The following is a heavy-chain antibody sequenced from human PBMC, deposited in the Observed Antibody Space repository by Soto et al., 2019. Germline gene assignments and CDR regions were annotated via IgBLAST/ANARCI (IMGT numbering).Heavy chain of an antibody. CDR2: INPNSGGT. V-gene: IGHV1-2*02. Sequence: ASVKVSCKASGYPFTGYYMHWVRQAPGQGLEWMGWINPNSGGTNYAQKFPGSLTMTRDTSISTAYMELSTVRSDDTAVYYCARDLRLTYYYYAMDVWGHGTMLTVFS. CDR1: GYPFTGYY. J-gene: IGHJ6*02. CDR3: ARDLRLTYYYYAMDV.